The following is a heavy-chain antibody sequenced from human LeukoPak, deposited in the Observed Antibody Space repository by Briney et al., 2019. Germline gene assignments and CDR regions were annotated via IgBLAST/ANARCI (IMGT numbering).Heavy chain of an antibody. D-gene: IGHD2-2*01. CDR1: GYTFTSYG. CDR3: ARVLVVVPAAMRWFDP. Sequence: GASVKVSCKASGYTFTSYGISWVRQAPGQGLEWMGGIIPIFGTANYAQKFQGRVTITTDESTSTAYMELSSLRSEDTAVYYCARVLVVVPAAMRWFDPWGQGTLVTVSS. CDR2: IIPIFGTA. J-gene: IGHJ5*02. V-gene: IGHV1-69*05.